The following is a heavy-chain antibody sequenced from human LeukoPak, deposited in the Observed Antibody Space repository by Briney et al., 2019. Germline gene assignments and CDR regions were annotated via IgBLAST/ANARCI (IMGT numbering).Heavy chain of an antibody. Sequence: PGGPLRLSCAASGFTFSSYGMHWVRQAPGKGLEWVAVISYDGSNKYYADSVKGRFTISRDNSKNTLYLQMNSLRAEDTAVYYCASPFVLRSMAFDIWGQGTMVTVSS. CDR1: GFTFSSYG. CDR3: ASPFVLRSMAFDI. J-gene: IGHJ3*02. V-gene: IGHV3-30*03. D-gene: IGHD3-3*02. CDR2: ISYDGSNK.